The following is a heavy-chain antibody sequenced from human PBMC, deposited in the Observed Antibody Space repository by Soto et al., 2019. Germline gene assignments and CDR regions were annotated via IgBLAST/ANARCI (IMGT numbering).Heavy chain of an antibody. Sequence: QVQLQQWGAGPLRPLETLSLTCGVSGGSFSGYYWAWIRQSPGKGLEWIGEINDRASINYNPSLKCRGSISVAESMTHYSLNLRSVTAADTAVYYCARESHDILTGPPWVWYFDLWGRGTLVTVSS. CDR1: GGSFSGYY. V-gene: IGHV4-34*01. D-gene: IGHD3-9*01. CDR2: INDRASI. J-gene: IGHJ2*01. CDR3: ARESHDILTGPPWVWYFDL.